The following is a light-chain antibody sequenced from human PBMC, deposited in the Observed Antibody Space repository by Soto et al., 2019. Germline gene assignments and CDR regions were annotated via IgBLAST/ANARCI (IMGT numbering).Light chain of an antibody. CDR1: QGITSY. J-gene: IGKJ4*01. CDR3: QQTRSYPST. V-gene: IGKV1-9*01. Sequence: DIQMTQSPSSLSASVGHSVTITCRASQGITSYLAWYQQKPGKAPNLLIYGASTLQSGVPSRFSGSGSGTDFTRTINSLQAEDFATYYCQQTRSYPSTFGGGTKVDIK. CDR2: GAS.